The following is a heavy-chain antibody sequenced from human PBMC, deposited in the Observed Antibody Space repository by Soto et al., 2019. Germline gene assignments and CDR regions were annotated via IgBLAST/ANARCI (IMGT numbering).Heavy chain of an antibody. CDR2: MNPNSGNT. D-gene: IGHD6-6*01. J-gene: IGHJ5*02. CDR1: GYTFTSYD. CDR3: ARGREYSRTFYP. Sequence: SVRFSCRASGYTFTSYDSTWVRQATGQGLEWMGWMNPNSGNTGYAQKFQGRVTMTRNTSISTAYMELSSLRSEDTAVYYCARGREYSRTFYPWGQGTLVTVSS. V-gene: IGHV1-8*01.